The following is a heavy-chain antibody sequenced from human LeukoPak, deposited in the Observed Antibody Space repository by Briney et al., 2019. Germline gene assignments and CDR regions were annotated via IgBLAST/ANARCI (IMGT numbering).Heavy chain of an antibody. CDR1: AYNFTKHW. CDR2: IYPDDFDT. V-gene: IGHV5-51*01. CDR3: ARQTYGDWDFDL. Sequence: GESLKISCQGSAYNFTKHWIGWVRQMPGKGLEWMGNIYPDDFDTRYSPSFQGQVTISADKSIRTAYLQWSSLKASDTVIYYCARQTYGDWDFDLWGRGTLVTVSS. D-gene: IGHD3-10*01. J-gene: IGHJ2*01.